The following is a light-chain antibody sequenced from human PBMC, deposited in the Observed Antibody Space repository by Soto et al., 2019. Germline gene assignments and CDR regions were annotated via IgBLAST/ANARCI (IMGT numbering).Light chain of an antibody. CDR2: DTS. V-gene: IGKV3-20*01. CDR3: QQYNNWPPVT. CDR1: QSLSSNF. Sequence: EIVLTQSPGTLSFSPGERATLSCTASQSLSSNFLAWYQQKPGQAPRLLIYDTSSRATGIPDRFSGSGSGTDFTLTISSLQSEDFAVYFCQQYNNWPPVTFGPGTKVDIK. J-gene: IGKJ3*01.